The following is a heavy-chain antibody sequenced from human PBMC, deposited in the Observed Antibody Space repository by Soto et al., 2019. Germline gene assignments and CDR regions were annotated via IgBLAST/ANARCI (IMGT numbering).Heavy chain of an antibody. CDR3: ARGGYSSGWNNGFDP. CDR2: IYYSGST. D-gene: IGHD6-19*01. J-gene: IGHJ5*02. V-gene: IGHV4-59*01. CDR1: GGSISSYY. Sequence: SETLSLTCTVSGGSISSYYWSWIRQPPGKGLEWIGYIYYSGSTNYNPSLKSRVTISVDTSKNQFSLKLSSVTAADTAVYYCARGGYSSGWNNGFDPWGQGTLVTVSS.